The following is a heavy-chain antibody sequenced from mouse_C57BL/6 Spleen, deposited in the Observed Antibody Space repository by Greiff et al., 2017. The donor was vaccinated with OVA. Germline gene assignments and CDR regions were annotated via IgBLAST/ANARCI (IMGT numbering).Heavy chain of an antibody. CDR3: ARNYGSSSPYFDY. CDR2: INPGSGGT. V-gene: IGHV1-54*01. Sequence: QVQLQQSGAELVRPGTSVKVSCKASGYAFTNYLIEWVKQRPGQGLEWIGVINPGSGGTNYNEKFKGKATLTADKSSSTAYMQLSSLTSEDSAVYFCARNYGSSSPYFDYWGQGTTLTVSS. J-gene: IGHJ2*01. D-gene: IGHD1-1*01. CDR1: GYAFTNYL.